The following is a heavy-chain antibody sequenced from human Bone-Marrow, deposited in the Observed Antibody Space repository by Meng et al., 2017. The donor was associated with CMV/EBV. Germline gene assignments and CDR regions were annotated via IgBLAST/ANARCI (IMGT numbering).Heavy chain of an antibody. D-gene: IGHD6-19*01. V-gene: IGHV1-2*02. J-gene: IGHJ4*02. CDR3: ARSSGWSRFDY. CDR2: INPNTDT. CDR1: GYTLTDYY. Sequence: QLQLVQFGAEVKKPGASVKVSCKASGYTLTDYYIHWVRQAPGQWLEWMGWINPNTDTNYAQKFQGRVTMTRDMSINTAYMELSRLTSGDTAVYYCARSSGWSRFDYWGQGTLVTVSS.